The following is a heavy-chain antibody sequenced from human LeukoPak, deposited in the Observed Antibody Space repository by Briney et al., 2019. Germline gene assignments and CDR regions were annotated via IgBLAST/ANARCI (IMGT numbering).Heavy chain of an antibody. D-gene: IGHD2-21*01. Sequence: GRSLRLSCAASGFTFNSYGMHWVRQAPGKGLEWVAVIWYDGSYKYYADSVKGRFTISKDNSKNTLELQMSSLRADDTAVYYCARWASIQATYFFDYWGQGTLVTDSS. CDR1: GFTFNSYG. CDR3: ARWASIQATYFFDY. J-gene: IGHJ4*02. CDR2: IWYDGSYK. V-gene: IGHV3-33*01.